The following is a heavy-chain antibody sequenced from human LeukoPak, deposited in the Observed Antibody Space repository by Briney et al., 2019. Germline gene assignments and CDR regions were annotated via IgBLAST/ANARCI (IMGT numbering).Heavy chain of an antibody. J-gene: IGHJ4*02. Sequence: GGSLRLSCAAPGFTFNTYAMSWVRQAPGKGLEWVSAISGSGGSTFYADSVKGRFTISRDYSKNTLYLQMNSLRAEDTAVYYCARVGSYYGSGSYYRDLYYFDYWGQGTLVTVSS. CDR1: GFTFNTYA. D-gene: IGHD3-10*01. CDR2: ISGSGGST. CDR3: ARVGSYYGSGSYYRDLYYFDY. V-gene: IGHV3-23*01.